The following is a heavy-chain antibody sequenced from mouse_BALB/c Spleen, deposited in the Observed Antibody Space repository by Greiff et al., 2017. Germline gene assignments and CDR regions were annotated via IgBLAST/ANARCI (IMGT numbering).Heavy chain of an antibody. CDR2: IDPSDSYT. Sequence: QVQLQQPGAELVKPGASVKLSCKASGYTFTSYWMHWVKQRPGQGLEWIGEIDPSDSYTNYNQKFKGKATLTVDKSSSTAYMQLSSLTSEDSAVYNSAKRGENPMEYWGEGKSVTASA. J-gene: IGHJ4*01. V-gene: IGHV1-69*02. CDR3: AKRGENPMEY. CDR1: GYTFTSYW.